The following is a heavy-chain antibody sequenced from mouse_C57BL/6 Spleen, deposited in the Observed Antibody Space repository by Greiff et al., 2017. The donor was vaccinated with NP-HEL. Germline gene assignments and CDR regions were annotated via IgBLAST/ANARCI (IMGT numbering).Heavy chain of an antibody. D-gene: IGHD2-3*01. V-gene: IGHV1-81*01. CDR3: ARVGLLRGAMDY. Sequence: QVQLQQSGAELARPGASVKLSCKASGYTFTSYGISWVKQRTGQGLEWIGEIYPRSGNTYYNEKFKGKATLTADKSSSTAYLELRSLTSEDSAVYFCARVGLLRGAMDYWGQGTSVTVSS. CDR2: IYPRSGNT. CDR1: GYTFTSYG. J-gene: IGHJ4*01.